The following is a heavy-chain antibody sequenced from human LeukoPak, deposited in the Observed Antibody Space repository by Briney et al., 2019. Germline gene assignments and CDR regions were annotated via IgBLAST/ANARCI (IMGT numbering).Heavy chain of an antibody. CDR2: ISSSSSYT. D-gene: IGHD2-21*02. J-gene: IGHJ4*02. CDR3: ARGGDGGDGFDY. V-gene: IGHV3-11*06. Sequence: PGGSPRLSCAASGFTFSDYYMSWIRQAPGKGLEWVSYISSSSSYTNYADSVKGRFTISRDNAKNSLYLQMNSLRAEDTAVYYCARGGDGGDGFDYWGQGTPVTVSS. CDR1: GFTFSDYY.